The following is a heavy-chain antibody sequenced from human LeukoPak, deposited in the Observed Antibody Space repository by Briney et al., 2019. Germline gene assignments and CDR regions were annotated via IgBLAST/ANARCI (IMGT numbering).Heavy chain of an antibody. CDR1: GFTFSSCG. D-gene: IGHD3-10*01. CDR2: IWDDGSHE. V-gene: IGHV3-33*01. J-gene: IGHJ6*02. Sequence: GRSLRLSCAASGFTFSSCGMHWVRQAPGKGLEWVAVIWDDGSHEYYEDSVKGRFTISRDNSKNTLYLQMNTLRAEDTALYYCARGSGAYYYSMDVWGQGTTVTVSS. CDR3: ARGSGAYYYSMDV.